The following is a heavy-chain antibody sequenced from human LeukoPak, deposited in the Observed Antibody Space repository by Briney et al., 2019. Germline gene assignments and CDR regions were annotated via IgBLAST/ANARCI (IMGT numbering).Heavy chain of an antibody. Sequence: PGGSLRLSCAASGFTLSDYWMHWVRQAPGRGLVWVSRIYSDGGSPTYADSVKGRFTISRDNAKNSLYLQMNSLRDEDTAVYYCASDSPGYDSGSYFAYWGQGTLVTVSS. CDR3: ASDSPGYDSGSYFAY. CDR1: GFTLSDYW. CDR2: IYSDGGSP. J-gene: IGHJ4*02. D-gene: IGHD2-15*01. V-gene: IGHV3-74*01.